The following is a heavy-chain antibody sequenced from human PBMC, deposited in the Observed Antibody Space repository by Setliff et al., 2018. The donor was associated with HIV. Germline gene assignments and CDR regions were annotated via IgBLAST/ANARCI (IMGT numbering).Heavy chain of an antibody. Sequence: GASVKVSCKASGYTFTSYGISWVRQAPGQGLEWMGWISAYNGNTNYAQKLQGRVTMTTDTYTSTAYMEVRSLRSEDTAFYYCARSAHDSETGYWGQGTLVTVSS. CDR3: ARSAHDSETGY. V-gene: IGHV1-18*01. J-gene: IGHJ4*02. D-gene: IGHD5-12*01. CDR2: ISAYNGNT. CDR1: GYTFTSYG.